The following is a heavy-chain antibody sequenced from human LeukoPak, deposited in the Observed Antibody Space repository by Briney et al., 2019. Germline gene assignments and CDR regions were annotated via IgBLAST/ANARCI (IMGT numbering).Heavy chain of an antibody. CDR1: GFTFTNYA. J-gene: IGHJ4*02. D-gene: IGHD3-22*01. V-gene: IGHV3-23*01. CDR3: ARRAGDYSHPYDY. CDR2: ISASGVMT. Sequence: GGSLRLSCAASGFTFTNYAMTWVRQAPGKGLEWVSSISASGVMTYYADSVKGRFTVSRDNSKNTLYLQMNSLRAEDTAVYYCARRAGDYSHPYDYWGQGILVTVSS.